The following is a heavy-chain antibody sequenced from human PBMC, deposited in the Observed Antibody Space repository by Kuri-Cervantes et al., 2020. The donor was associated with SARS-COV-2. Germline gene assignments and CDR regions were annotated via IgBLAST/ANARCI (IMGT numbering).Heavy chain of an antibody. D-gene: IGHD1-26*01. CDR1: GYTFTSYG. J-gene: IGHJ6*03. CDR2: ISAYNGNT. Sequence: ASVKVSCKAPGYTFTSYGISWVRQAPGQGLEWMGWISAYNGNTNYAQKLQGRVTMTTDTSTSTAYMELRSLRSDDTAVYYCARDIVGAPYYYYYYMDVWGKGTTVTVSS. V-gene: IGHV1-18*01. CDR3: ARDIVGAPYYYYYYMDV.